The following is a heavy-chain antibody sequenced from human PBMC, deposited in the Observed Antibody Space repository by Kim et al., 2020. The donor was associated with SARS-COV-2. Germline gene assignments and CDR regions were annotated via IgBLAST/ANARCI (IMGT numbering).Heavy chain of an antibody. CDR1: GFTFDDYA. Sequence: GGSLRLSCAASGFTFDDYAMHWVRQAPGKGLEWVSGISWNSGSIGYADSVKGRFTISRDNAKNSLYLQMNSLRAEDTALYYCAKELKRGSKPYYYGMDVWGQGTTVTVSS. CDR3: AKELKRGSKPYYYGMDV. J-gene: IGHJ6*02. V-gene: IGHV3-9*01. D-gene: IGHD3-10*01. CDR2: ISWNSGSI.